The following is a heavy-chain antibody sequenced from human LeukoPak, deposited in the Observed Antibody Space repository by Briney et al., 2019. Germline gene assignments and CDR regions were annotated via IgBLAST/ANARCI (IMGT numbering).Heavy chain of an antibody. CDR3: TTGYCSSTSCYDRYFDY. J-gene: IGHJ4*02. V-gene: IGHV3-15*01. Sequence: GSLRLSCAASGFTFSNAWMSWVRQAPGMGLEWVGRIKSKTDGGTTDYAAPVKGRFTISRDDSKNTLYLQMNSLKTEDTAVYYCTTGYCSSTSCYDRYFDYWGQGTLVTVSS. CDR1: GFTFSNAW. D-gene: IGHD2-2*01. CDR2: IKSKTDGGTT.